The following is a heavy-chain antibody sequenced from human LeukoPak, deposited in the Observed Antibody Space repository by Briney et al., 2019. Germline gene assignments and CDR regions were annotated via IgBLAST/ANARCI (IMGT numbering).Heavy chain of an antibody. V-gene: IGHV3-74*01. CDR2: INSDGSST. D-gene: IGHD3-10*01. CDR3: AKQPKYGSGSFFDY. J-gene: IGHJ4*02. CDR1: GFTFSNYW. Sequence: GGSLRLSCAASGFTFSNYWMHWVRQAPGKGLVWVSRINSDGSSTSCADSVKGRFTISRDNSKNTLYLQMNSLRAEDTAVYYCAKQPKYGSGSFFDYWGQGTLVTVSS.